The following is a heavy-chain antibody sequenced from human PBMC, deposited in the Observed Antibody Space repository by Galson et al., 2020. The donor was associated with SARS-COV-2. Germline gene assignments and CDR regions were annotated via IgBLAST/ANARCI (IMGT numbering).Heavy chain of an antibody. Sequence: GESLKISCAASGFTFSSYAMHWVRQAPGKGLEWVAVISYDGSNKYYADSVKGRFTISRDNSKNTLYLQMNSLRAEDTAVYYCARDRPHRGYYGSGSIDHYYYGMDVWGQGTTVTVSS. CDR3: ARDRPHRGYYGSGSIDHYYYGMDV. CDR2: ISYDGSNK. J-gene: IGHJ6*02. D-gene: IGHD3-10*01. V-gene: IGHV3-30*04. CDR1: GFTFSSYA.